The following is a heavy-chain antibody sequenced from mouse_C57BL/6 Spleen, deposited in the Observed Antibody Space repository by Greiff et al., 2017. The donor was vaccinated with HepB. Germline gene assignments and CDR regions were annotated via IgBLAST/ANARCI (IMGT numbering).Heavy chain of an antibody. D-gene: IGHD1-1*01. V-gene: IGHV1-22*01. CDR1: GYTFTDYN. CDR2: INPNNGGT. J-gene: IGHJ2*01. Sequence: EVQLQQSGPELVKPGASVKMSCKASGYTFTDYNMHWVKQSHGKSLEWIGYINPNNGGTSYNQKFKGKATLTVNKSSSTAYMELRSLTSEDSAVYYCARCYYYGSSYDFDYWGQGTTLTVSS. CDR3: ARCYYYGSSYDFDY.